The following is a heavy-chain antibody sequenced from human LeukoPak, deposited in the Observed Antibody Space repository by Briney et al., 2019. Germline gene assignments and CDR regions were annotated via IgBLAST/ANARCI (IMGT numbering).Heavy chain of an antibody. V-gene: IGHV3-21*01. D-gene: IGHD2-2*01. CDR3: ARDRGRGYCSSTSCYRYAFDI. J-gene: IGHJ3*02. Sequence: GGSLRLSCAASGFTFSSYSMNWVRQAPGKGLEWVSSISISSSYIYYADSVKGRFTISRDNAKNSLYLQMNSLRAEDTAVYYCARDRGRGYCSSTSCYRYAFDIWGQGTMVTVSS. CDR1: GFTFSSYS. CDR2: ISISSSYI.